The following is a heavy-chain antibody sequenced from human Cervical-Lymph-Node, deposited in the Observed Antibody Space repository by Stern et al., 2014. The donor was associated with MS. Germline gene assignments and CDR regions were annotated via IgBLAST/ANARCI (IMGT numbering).Heavy chain of an antibody. J-gene: IGHJ3*02. CDR3: ARDVGLKWQSQNPFDI. D-gene: IGHD5-12*01. V-gene: IGHV1-18*01. Sequence: QVQLVQSGGEVKKPGASVKVSCKASGYTFTGFGISWARQAPGQGLEWMGWVSSYNEKTNYAQKFQGRVTMTTDTSTNTVHMELRSLRSADTAVYYCARDVGLKWQSQNPFDIWGQGTVVTVSS. CDR1: GYTFTGFG. CDR2: VSSYNEKT.